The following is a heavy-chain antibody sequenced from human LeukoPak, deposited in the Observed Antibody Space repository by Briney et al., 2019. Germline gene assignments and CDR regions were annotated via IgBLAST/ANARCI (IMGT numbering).Heavy chain of an antibody. V-gene: IGHV1-18*01. CDR1: GYTFTSYG. J-gene: IGHJ4*02. D-gene: IGHD1-26*01. Sequence: GASVKVSCKASGYTFTSYGISWVRQAPGQGREWMGWISAYNGNTNYTQKLQGRVTMTTDTSTSTAYMELRSLRSDDTAVYYCARDLDSGSYFPYFDYWGQGTLVTVSS. CDR3: ARDLDSGSYFPYFDY. CDR2: ISAYNGNT.